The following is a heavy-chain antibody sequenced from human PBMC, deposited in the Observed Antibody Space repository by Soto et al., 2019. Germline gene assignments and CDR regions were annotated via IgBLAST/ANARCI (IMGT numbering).Heavy chain of an antibody. J-gene: IGHJ4*02. D-gene: IGHD6-13*01. Sequence: SETLSLTCAVYGGSFSCHYWSWIRQPPGKGLEWIGEINDGGTTNYNPSLKSRVIISVDTSKNQFSPKLRSVTAADTAVYYCARGVPGYSSSWYAYWGQGTLVTVSS. CDR3: ARGVPGYSSSWYAY. V-gene: IGHV4-34*01. CDR1: GGSFSCHY. CDR2: INDGGTT.